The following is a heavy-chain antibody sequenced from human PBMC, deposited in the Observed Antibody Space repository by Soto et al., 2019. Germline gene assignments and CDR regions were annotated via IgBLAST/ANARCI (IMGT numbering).Heavy chain of an antibody. V-gene: IGHV3-23*01. CDR3: ARRDYADSRGVAPLFHR. D-gene: IGHD3-22*01. Sequence: EVQLLESGGGLVQSGGSLRLPCAASGFTFSDYAMNWVRQAPGESLEWVAGITGNSVTTYYADSVKGRFTITRDNSRDMLYLQLNSLRAEDTATYYCARRDYADSRGVAPLFHRWGQGTLVTVSS. CDR1: GFTFSDYA. CDR2: ITGNSVTT. J-gene: IGHJ1*01.